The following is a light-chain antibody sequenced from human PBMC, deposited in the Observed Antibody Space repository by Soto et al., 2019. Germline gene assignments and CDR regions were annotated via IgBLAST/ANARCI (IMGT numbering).Light chain of an antibody. V-gene: IGKV1-17*03. Sequence: IQMTQSPSAMSASLGDRVTITCRASQGISNSLAWFQQKPGKVPKRLIYGASTLQSGAPSRFSGSASWAAFTLTISSLQPEDFATYYCLQYNSYPFTFGGGTKVEIK. CDR1: QGISNS. J-gene: IGKJ4*01. CDR3: LQYNSYPFT. CDR2: GAS.